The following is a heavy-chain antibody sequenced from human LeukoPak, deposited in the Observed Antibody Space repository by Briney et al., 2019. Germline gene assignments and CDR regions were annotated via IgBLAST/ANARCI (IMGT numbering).Heavy chain of an antibody. CDR3: ARDPLTDCSGGSCYSEGFDP. D-gene: IGHD2-15*01. V-gene: IGHV3-30-3*01. J-gene: IGHJ5*02. CDR2: ISYDGNYK. Sequence: AGGSLRLSCAASRFTFSDYAMHWVRQAPGKGLEWVAVISYDGNYKYSADSMKGRFTVSRDNSKNMLYPQMNSLRPEDTAVYYCARDPLTDCSGGSCYSEGFDPWGQGTLVTVSS. CDR1: RFTFSDYA.